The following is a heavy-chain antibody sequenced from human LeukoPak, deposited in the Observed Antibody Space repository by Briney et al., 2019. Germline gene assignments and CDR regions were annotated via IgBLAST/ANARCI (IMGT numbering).Heavy chain of an antibody. J-gene: IGHJ6*03. CDR3: ASSAPAANRPFYYYYYMDV. CDR1: GFTFSSYS. Sequence: GGSLRLSCAASGFTFSSYSMNWVRQAPGKGLEWVSSISRSSSYIYYADSVKGRFTISRDNAKNSLYLQMNSLRAEDTAVYYCASSAPAANRPFYYYYYMDVWGKGTTVNVSS. CDR2: ISRSSSYI. V-gene: IGHV3-21*01. D-gene: IGHD2-2*01.